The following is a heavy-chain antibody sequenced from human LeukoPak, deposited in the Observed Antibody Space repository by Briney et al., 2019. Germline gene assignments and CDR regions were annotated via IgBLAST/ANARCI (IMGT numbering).Heavy chain of an antibody. CDR2: ISSNGGRT. CDR1: GFTLSRHS. J-gene: IGHJ4*02. Sequence: GGSLRLSCAASGFTLSRHSMHWVRQAPGKGLEFVSAISSNGGRTYYANSVKGRFTISRDSYKNTVYLQMGSLRAEDMALCARVGMTSGTGCDCWGQGTLVTVSS. CDR3: VGMTSGTGCDC. V-gene: IGHV3-64*01. D-gene: IGHD3-3*01.